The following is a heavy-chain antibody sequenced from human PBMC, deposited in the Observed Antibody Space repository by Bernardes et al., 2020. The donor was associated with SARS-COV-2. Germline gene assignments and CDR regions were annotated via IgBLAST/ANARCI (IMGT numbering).Heavy chain of an antibody. CDR2: ISSSSSTI. CDR3: ARELGGRYYYYYGMDV. CDR1: GFTFSSYS. Sequence: GGSLRLSCAASGFTFSSYSMNWVRQAPGKGLEWVSYISSSSSTIYYADSVKGRFTISRDNAKNSLYLQMNSLRAEDTAVYYCARELGGRYYYYYGMDVWGQGTTVTVSS. D-gene: IGHD3-16*01. J-gene: IGHJ6*02. V-gene: IGHV3-48*01.